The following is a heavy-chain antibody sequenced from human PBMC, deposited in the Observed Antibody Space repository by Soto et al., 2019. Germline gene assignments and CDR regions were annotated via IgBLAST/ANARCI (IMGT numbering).Heavy chain of an antibody. Sequence: PSETLSLTCSVSGGSINSGRSSRNWIRQPPGKGLEWIAYIYHSGSTYYNPSLKSRVAISVDRSENQFSLKLTSVTAADTAVYYCVRESTTSGPNWFDTWGPGILVTVS. CDR2: IYHSGST. D-gene: IGHD1-1*01. J-gene: IGHJ5*02. V-gene: IGHV4-30-2*01. CDR3: VRESTTSGPNWFDT. CDR1: GGSINSGRSS.